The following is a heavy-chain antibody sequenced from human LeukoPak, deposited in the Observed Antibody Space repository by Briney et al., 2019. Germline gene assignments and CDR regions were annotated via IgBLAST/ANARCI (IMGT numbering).Heavy chain of an antibody. D-gene: IGHD2-2*02. V-gene: IGHV1-8*01. Sequence: AASVKVSCKASGYTFTSYDINWVRQATGQGLEWMGWMNPNSGNTGYAQKFQGRVTMTRNTSISTAYMELSSLRSEEPAVYYCARGGIGVVPGAIVSYYGMDVWGQGTKVTVSS. J-gene: IGHJ6*02. CDR1: GYTFTSYD. CDR2: MNPNSGNT. CDR3: ARGGIGVVPGAIVSYYGMDV.